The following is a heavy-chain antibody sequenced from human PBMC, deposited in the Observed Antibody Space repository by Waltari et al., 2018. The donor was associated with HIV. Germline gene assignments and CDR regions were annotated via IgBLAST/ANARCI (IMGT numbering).Heavy chain of an antibody. CDR3: VALKTVIGTIDN. D-gene: IGHD4-4*01. CDR1: PGYITQTYY. V-gene: IGHV4-39*01. CDR2: VYSNGAS. J-gene: IGHJ4*02. Sequence: QLQLQESGPALVKPSETLSLTCTVSPGYITQTYYWGWVRKFPGTGLEWIGPVYSNGASNCALSLNRRIALYLDTAKNQFSLTLTAVTAADTSLYFCVALKTVIGTIDNWGRGTLVTVS.